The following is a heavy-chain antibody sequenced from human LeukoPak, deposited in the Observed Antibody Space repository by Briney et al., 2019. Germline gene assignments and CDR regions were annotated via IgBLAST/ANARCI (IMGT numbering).Heavy chain of an antibody. CDR3: AREQGYYDSRPNFYYYGMDV. Sequence: SVKVSCKASGGTFSSYAISWVRQAPGQGLEWMGGIIPIFGTANYAQKFQGRVTITADESTSTAYVELSSLRSEDTAVYYCAREQGYYDSRPNFYYYGMDVWGQGTTVTVSS. CDR2: IIPIFGTA. J-gene: IGHJ6*02. D-gene: IGHD3-22*01. V-gene: IGHV1-69*13. CDR1: GGTFSSYA.